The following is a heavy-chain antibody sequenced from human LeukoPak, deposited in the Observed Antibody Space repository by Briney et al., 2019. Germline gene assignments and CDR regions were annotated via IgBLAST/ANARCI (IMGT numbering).Heavy chain of an antibody. CDR3: AKDARDCTSSTCANVNFDY. CDR2: ISSSSTNI. D-gene: IGHD2-2*01. CDR1: GFTCSSYS. J-gene: IGHJ4*02. V-gene: IGHV3-21*01. Sequence: PGGSLRLSCAASGFTCSSYSMNWVRQVPGKGLEWVSSISSSSTNIYYADSVKGRFTISRDNAKNSLYLQMNSLRVEDTAVYYCAKDARDCTSSTCANVNFDYWGQGTLVTVFS.